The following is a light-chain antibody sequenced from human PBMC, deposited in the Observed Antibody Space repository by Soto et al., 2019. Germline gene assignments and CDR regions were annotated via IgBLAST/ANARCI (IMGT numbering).Light chain of an antibody. CDR3: QQRRSWQVT. Sequence: EIVWTQTPATLSLSPGEGATLSCRASQSINTYLAWYQQKPGQAPRLLIYDASKRATGIPARFSGSGSGTNFTLTISSLEPEDFAVYYCQQRRSWQVTFGQGTRLEIK. CDR2: DAS. CDR1: QSINTY. V-gene: IGKV3D-11*02. J-gene: IGKJ5*01.